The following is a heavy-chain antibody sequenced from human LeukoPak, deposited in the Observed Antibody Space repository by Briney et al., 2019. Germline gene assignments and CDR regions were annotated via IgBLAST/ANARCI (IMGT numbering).Heavy chain of an antibody. CDR3: ARGRNSYGYHRWFDP. J-gene: IGHJ5*02. D-gene: IGHD5-18*01. CDR1: GGSFSGYY. V-gene: IGHV4-34*01. Sequence: SETLSLTCVVYGGSFSGYYWSWIRQPPGKGLEWIGEINHSGSTNYNPSLKSRVTISVDTSKNQFSLKLSSVTAADTAVYYCARGRNSYGYHRWFDPWGQGTLVTVSS. CDR2: INHSGST.